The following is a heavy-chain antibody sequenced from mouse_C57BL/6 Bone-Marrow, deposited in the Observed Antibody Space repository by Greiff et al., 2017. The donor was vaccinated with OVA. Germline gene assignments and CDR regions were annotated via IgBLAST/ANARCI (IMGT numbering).Heavy chain of an antibody. V-gene: IGHV3-6*01. J-gene: IGHJ4*01. CDR3: ARRYGSRDYYAMDY. CDR1: GYSITSGYY. CDR2: ISYASSN. D-gene: IGHD1-1*01. Sequence: VQLVESGPGLVKPSQSLSLTCSVTGYSITSGYYWNWIRPFPGNNLEWMGYISYASSNNYNPSLTHQISITRDTAKNQFFLKLKSVTTEDTATYYCARRYGSRDYYAMDYWGQGTSGTVSS.